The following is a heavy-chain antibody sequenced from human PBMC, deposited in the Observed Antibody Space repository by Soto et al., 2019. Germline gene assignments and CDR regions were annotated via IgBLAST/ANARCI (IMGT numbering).Heavy chain of an antibody. Sequence: GGSLRLSCAASGFTFSSYGMHWVRQAPGKGLEWVAVISYDGSNKYYADSVKGRFTISRDNSKNTLYLQMNSLRAEDTAVYYCAKDTRPYCSGGSCYSYFDYWGQGTLVTVSS. D-gene: IGHD2-15*01. CDR2: ISYDGSNK. CDR1: GFTFSSYG. J-gene: IGHJ4*02. V-gene: IGHV3-30*18. CDR3: AKDTRPYCSGGSCYSYFDY.